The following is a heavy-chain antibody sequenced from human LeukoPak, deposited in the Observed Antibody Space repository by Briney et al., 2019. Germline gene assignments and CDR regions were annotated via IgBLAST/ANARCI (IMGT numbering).Heavy chain of an antibody. CDR3: ARGPAYYDILTGYYGLDY. V-gene: IGHV4-59*01. CDR1: GGSISSYY. D-gene: IGHD3-9*01. CDR2: IYYSGST. J-gene: IGHJ4*02. Sequence: SETLSLTCTVSGGSISSYYWSWIRQPPGKELEWIGYIYYSGSTNYNPSLMSRVTISVDTSENQFSLRLRSATAADTAVYYCARGPAYYDILTGYYGLDYWGQGTLVTVSS.